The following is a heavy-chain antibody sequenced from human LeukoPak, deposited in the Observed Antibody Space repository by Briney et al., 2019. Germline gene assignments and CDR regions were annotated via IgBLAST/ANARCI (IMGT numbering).Heavy chain of an antibody. V-gene: IGHV3-21*01. D-gene: IGHD5-12*01. CDR1: GFTFSSYS. J-gene: IGHJ4*02. CDR3: ARDRGTGYSGYDLLY. Sequence: GGSLRLSCAASGFTFSSYSMNWVRQAPGKGLEWVSSISSSSSYIYYADSVKGRFTISRDNAKNSLYLQMNSLRAEDTAVYYCARDRGTGYSGYDLLYWGQGTLVTVSS. CDR2: ISSSSSYI.